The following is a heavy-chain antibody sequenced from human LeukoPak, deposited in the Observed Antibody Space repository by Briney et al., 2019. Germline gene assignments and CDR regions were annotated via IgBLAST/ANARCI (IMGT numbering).Heavy chain of an antibody. V-gene: IGHV3-72*01. CDR3: AFTMMSQYSYYFGMDV. D-gene: IGHD3-22*01. Sequence: AGGSLRLSCAASGVRFSDHYMDWVRQAPGKGLEWVGRSRNKANSYTTEYAASVKGRFTISRDDSKNSLYLQMNSLKSEDTAVYYCAFTMMSQYSYYFGMDVWGQGTTVTVSS. J-gene: IGHJ6*02. CDR2: SRNKANSYTT. CDR1: GVRFSDHY.